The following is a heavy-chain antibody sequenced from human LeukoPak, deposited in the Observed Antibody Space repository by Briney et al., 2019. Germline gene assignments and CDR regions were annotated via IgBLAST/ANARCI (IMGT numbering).Heavy chain of an antibody. CDR2: ISYDGTNK. CDR1: GFTFSSYA. J-gene: IGHJ4*02. Sequence: GGSLRLSCAASGFTFSSYAMHWVRQAPDQGLEWVAVISYDGTNKYYADSVKDRFTISRDNSKNTLFLQMNSLRADGTAVYYCARDYASGSYPRIYFDYWGQGSLVTVSS. D-gene: IGHD3-10*01. CDR3: ARDYASGSYPRIYFDY. V-gene: IGHV3-30*04.